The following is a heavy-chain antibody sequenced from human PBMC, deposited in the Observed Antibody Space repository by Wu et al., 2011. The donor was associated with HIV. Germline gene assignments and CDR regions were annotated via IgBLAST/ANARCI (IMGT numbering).Heavy chain of an antibody. Sequence: QVQLVQSGAEVKKPGSSVKVSCKASGGTFSSYGISWVRQAPGQGLEWMGGIIPIFGTANYAQKFQGRVTITTDESTSTAYMELSSLRSEDTAVYYCARDRSYFYYYGMDVWGQRDNGHRL. CDR1: GGTFSSYG. V-gene: IGHV1-69*05. D-gene: IGHD1-14*01. J-gene: IGHJ6*02. CDR2: IIPIFGTA. CDR3: ARDRSYFYYYGMDV.